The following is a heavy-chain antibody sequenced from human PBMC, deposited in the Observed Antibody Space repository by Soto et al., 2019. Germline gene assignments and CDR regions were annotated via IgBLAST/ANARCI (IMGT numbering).Heavy chain of an antibody. CDR1: GFTFTNAW. CDR2: IKSKTDGGKT. J-gene: IGHJ4*01. Sequence: EVHLVESGGGLVKPGGSLRLSCAASGFTFTNAWINWVRQAPGKGLEWVGRIKSKTDGGKTDYAEHVKCRFDISRDDSNNMVYLQMNSLKIEDTAIYYCTTDSYSTIIIVRFDYWGHGTLVTVSP. D-gene: IGHD2-8*01. V-gene: IGHV3-15*07. CDR3: TTDSYSTIIIVRFDY.